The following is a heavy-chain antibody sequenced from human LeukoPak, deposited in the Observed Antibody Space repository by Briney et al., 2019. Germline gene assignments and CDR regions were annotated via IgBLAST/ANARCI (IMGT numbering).Heavy chain of an antibody. V-gene: IGHV1-69*05. J-gene: IGHJ3*02. CDR3: ARSRHLGWNDAFDI. CDR1: GGTFSSYA. D-gene: IGHD1-1*01. CDR2: IIPIFGTA. Sequence: ASVKVSCKASGGTFSSYAISWVRQAPGQGLEWMGRIIPIFGTANYAQKFQGRVTITTDESTCTAYMELSSLRSEDTAVYYCARSRHLGWNDAFDIWGQGTMVTVSS.